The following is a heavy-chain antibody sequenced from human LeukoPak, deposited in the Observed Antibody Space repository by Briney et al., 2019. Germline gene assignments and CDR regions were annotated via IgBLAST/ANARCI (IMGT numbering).Heavy chain of an antibody. CDR1: GYTFTSYD. Sequence: ASVKVSCKASGYTFTSYDINWVRQVTGQGLEWMGWINPNSGGTNYAQKFQGRVTMTRDTSISTAYMELSRLRSDDTAVYYCARFIGIGYCSGGSCSDPYSSGHQADYWGQGTLVTVSS. CDR3: ARFIGIGYCSGGSCSDPYSSGHQADY. J-gene: IGHJ4*02. D-gene: IGHD2-15*01. V-gene: IGHV1-2*02. CDR2: INPNSGGT.